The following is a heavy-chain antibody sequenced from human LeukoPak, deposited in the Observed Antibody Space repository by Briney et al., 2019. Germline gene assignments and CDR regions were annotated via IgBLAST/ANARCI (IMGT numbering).Heavy chain of an antibody. J-gene: IGHJ3*02. Sequence: GGSLRLSCAASGFTFSSYNMNWVRQTPGKGLEWVSSISSSSSFIYYADSVKGRFTISRDNAKNSLYLQMNGLRAEDTAVYYCARDVLIAADGVIRLDAFDIWGQGTVVTVSS. CDR1: GFTFSSYN. D-gene: IGHD6-13*01. CDR2: ISSSSSFI. CDR3: ARDVLIAADGVIRLDAFDI. V-gene: IGHV3-21*01.